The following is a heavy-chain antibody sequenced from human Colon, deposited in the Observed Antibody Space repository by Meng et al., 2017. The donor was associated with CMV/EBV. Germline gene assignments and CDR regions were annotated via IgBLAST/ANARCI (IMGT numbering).Heavy chain of an antibody. V-gene: IGHV3-23*01. J-gene: IGHJ4*02. D-gene: IGHD3-16*01. CDR3: VRMRGELRIHDY. Sequence: SCAPSGFSFSSFAMTWVRQAPGEGLEWVATISGSGRETNYADSVEGRFTISRDNSKDTLYLQMNSLRVEDTAVYYCVRMRGELRIHDYWGQGTLVTVSS. CDR2: ISGSGRET. CDR1: GFSFSSFA.